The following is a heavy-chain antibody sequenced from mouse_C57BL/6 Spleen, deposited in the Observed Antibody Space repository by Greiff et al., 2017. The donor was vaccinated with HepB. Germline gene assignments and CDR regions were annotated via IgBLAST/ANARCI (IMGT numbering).Heavy chain of an antibody. CDR1: GYTFTSYW. V-gene: IGHV1-64*01. Sequence: QVQLQQPGAELVKPGASVKLSCKASGYTFTSYWMHWVKQRPGQGLEWIGMIHPNSGSTNYNEKFKSKATLTVDKSSSTAYMQLSSLTSEDSAVYYCARWGIRRDYYAMDYWGQGTSVTVSS. D-gene: IGHD3-1*01. J-gene: IGHJ4*01. CDR3: ARWGIRRDYYAMDY. CDR2: IHPNSGST.